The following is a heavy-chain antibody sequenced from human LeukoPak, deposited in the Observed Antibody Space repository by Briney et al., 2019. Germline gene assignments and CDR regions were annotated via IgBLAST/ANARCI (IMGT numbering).Heavy chain of an antibody. J-gene: IGHJ4*02. Sequence: GGSLRLSCAASGFTFSSYAMHWVRQAPGKGLEWVAVISYDGSNKYYADSVKGRFTISRDNSKNTLYLQMNSLRAEDTAVYYCARGGCSGGSCYRIDYWGQGTLVTVSS. CDR1: GFTFSSYA. CDR3: ARGGCSGGSCYRIDY. CDR2: ISYDGSNK. D-gene: IGHD2-15*01. V-gene: IGHV3-30-3*01.